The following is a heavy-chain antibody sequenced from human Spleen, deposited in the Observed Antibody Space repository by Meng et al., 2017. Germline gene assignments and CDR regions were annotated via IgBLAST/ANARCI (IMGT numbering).Heavy chain of an antibody. CDR2: IDPKSGDT. J-gene: IGHJ4*02. D-gene: IGHD6-13*01. CDR1: GYNFPDYY. V-gene: IGHV1-2*06. CDR3: ARDEDISAAGKLFGDY. Sequence: VQLVQAGTKVKKPGASVKVSCKPSGYNFPDYYIHWVRRAPGQGLEWMGRIDPKSGDTHYAQKFQGRVTMTGDTSIGTACMELRGLTSDDTAMYYCARDEDISAAGKLFGDYWGQGTLVTVSS.